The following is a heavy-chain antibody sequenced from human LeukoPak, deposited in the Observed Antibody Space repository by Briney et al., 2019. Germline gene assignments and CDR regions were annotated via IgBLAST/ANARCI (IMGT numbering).Heavy chain of an antibody. CDR3: ARGSIAVAGVINFDY. D-gene: IGHD6-19*01. J-gene: IGHJ4*02. V-gene: IGHV4-39*01. CDR1: GGSISSSSYY. CDR2: IYYSGST. Sequence: SETLSLTCTVSGGSISSSSYYWGWIRQPPGKGLEWIGSIYYSGSTYYNPSLKSRVTISVDTSKNQFSLKLSSVTAADTAVYYCARGSIAVAGVINFDYWGQGTLVTVSS.